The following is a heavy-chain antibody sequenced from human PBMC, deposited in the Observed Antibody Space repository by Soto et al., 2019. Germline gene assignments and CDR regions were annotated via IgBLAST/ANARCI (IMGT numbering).Heavy chain of an antibody. V-gene: IGHV3-23*01. CDR2: ISGSGGST. D-gene: IGHD2-15*01. CDR1: GFTFSSYA. J-gene: IGHJ3*02. Sequence: GGSLRLSCAASGFTFSSYAMSWVRQAPGKGLEWVSAISGSGGSTYYADSVKGRFTISRDNSKNTLYLQMNSLRAEDTPVYYCAKVSIGLHDAFDIWGQGTMVTVSS. CDR3: AKVSIGLHDAFDI.